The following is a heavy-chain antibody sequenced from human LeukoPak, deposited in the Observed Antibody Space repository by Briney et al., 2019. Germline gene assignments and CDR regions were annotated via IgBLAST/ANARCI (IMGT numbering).Heavy chain of an antibody. D-gene: IGHD2-15*01. CDR3: ARDLGYCSGGSCYRWFDP. CDR1: GFTFSSYA. CDR2: IRGSGGSA. V-gene: IGHV3-23*01. J-gene: IGHJ5*02. Sequence: GGSLRLSCAASGFTFSSYAMSWVRQPPGKGLEWVSGIRGSGGSAYYADSVKGRFTISRDNSENTLYLQLNSLRAEDTAVYYCARDLGYCSGGSCYRWFDPWGQGTLVTVSS.